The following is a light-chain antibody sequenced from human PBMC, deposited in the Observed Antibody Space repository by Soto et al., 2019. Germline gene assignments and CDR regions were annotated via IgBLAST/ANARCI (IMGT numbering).Light chain of an antibody. CDR2: GAS. CDR3: QHYLSSPPT. V-gene: IGKV3-20*01. Sequence: DIVLTQSPGTLSLSPGARATLSCRASQTVSSGYLAWYQPRPGQAPRVLIYGASSRAAGIPHRFSGSGSGTDFTLTITRLEPEDLAVDYCQHYLSSPPTFGRGTKVEI. J-gene: IGKJ1*01. CDR1: QTVSSGY.